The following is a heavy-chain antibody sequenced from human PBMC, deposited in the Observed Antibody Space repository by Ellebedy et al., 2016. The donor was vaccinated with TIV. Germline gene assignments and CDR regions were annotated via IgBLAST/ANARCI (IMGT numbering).Heavy chain of an antibody. CDR3: ARGWFGSGMGV. Sequence: SQTLSLTCVISGDSVSTDIGWNWIRQSPSGGLEWLGRTYYRSKWNNDYAVSLKSRITINPDTSKNQFSLQLNSVTPEDTAVYYCARGWFGSGMGVWGQGTTVTVSS. CDR2: TYYRSKWNN. J-gene: IGHJ6*02. CDR1: GDSVSTDIG. V-gene: IGHV6-1*01. D-gene: IGHD3-16*01.